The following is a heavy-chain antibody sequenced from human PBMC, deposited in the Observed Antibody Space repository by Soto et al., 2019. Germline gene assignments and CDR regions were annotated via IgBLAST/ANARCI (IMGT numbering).Heavy chain of an antibody. D-gene: IGHD2-15*01. CDR2: INHSGST. Sequence: QVQLQQWGAGLLKPSETLSLTCAVYGRSFSGFYWSWIRQPPGKGLEWIGEINHSGSTNYNPSLKSRVTISVDTSKNQFSLKLSSVTAADTAVYYCATWGRYCSGGSCYPPLSRWGQGTLVTVSS. CDR1: GRSFSGFY. J-gene: IGHJ4*02. V-gene: IGHV4-34*01. CDR3: ATWGRYCSGGSCYPPLSR.